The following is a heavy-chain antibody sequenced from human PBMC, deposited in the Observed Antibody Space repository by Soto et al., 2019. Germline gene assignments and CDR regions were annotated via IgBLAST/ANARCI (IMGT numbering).Heavy chain of an antibody. CDR1: GGTFSSYT. CDR2: IIPSLGRA. V-gene: IGHV1-69*02. Sequence: QVQLVQAGAEVKKPGSSVKVSCKASGGTFSSYTITWVRQAPGQGLEWMGRIIPSLGRANYAQKFQGRVTITAAKSTSTAYMELSSLRSEDTAVYYCARLGVKSGYDLWGQGTLVTVSS. CDR3: ARLGVKSGYDL. J-gene: IGHJ4*02. D-gene: IGHD5-12*01.